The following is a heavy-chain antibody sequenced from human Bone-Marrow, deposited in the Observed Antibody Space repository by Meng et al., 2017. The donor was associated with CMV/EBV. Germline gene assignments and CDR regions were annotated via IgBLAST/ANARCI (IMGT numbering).Heavy chain of an antibody. CDR3: ARVGAGTIFAFDI. D-gene: IGHD6-13*01. Sequence: GESLKISCAASGFTFSSYAMHWVRQAPGKGLEWVAVISYDGSNKYYADSVKGRFTISRDNSKNMLYQQMNSLRAEDTAVYYCARVGAGTIFAFDIWGQGTMVTVSS. CDR2: ISYDGSNK. CDR1: GFTFSSYA. J-gene: IGHJ3*02. V-gene: IGHV3-30*04.